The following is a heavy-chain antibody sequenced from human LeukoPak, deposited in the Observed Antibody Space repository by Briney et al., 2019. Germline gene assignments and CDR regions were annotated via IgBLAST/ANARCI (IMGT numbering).Heavy chain of an antibody. D-gene: IGHD6-6*01. CDR2: ISYDGSNK. Sequence: GRSLRLSCAASGFTLSTYGIHWVRQAPGKGLEWVAVISYDGSNKYYADSVKGRFTISRDSSRNTLYLQMNSLRAEDTAVYYCAKEGVYSSSSFGFLRHAMDVWGQGTTVTVSS. CDR3: AKEGVYSSSSFGFLRHAMDV. CDR1: GFTLSTYG. V-gene: IGHV3-30*18. J-gene: IGHJ6*02.